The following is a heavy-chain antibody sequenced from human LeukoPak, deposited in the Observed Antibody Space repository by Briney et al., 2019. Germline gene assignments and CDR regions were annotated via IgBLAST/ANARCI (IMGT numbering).Heavy chain of an antibody. Sequence: PGGSLRLSCAASGFTVSRNYMSWVRQAPGKGLEWVSVIYSGGSTYYADSVKGRFTISRDNAKNSLYLQMNSLRAEDTAVYYCAKGKSFSWYDYWGQGTLVTVSS. CDR1: GFTVSRNY. CDR2: IYSGGST. J-gene: IGHJ4*02. V-gene: IGHV3-66*01. D-gene: IGHD6-13*01. CDR3: AKGKSFSWYDY.